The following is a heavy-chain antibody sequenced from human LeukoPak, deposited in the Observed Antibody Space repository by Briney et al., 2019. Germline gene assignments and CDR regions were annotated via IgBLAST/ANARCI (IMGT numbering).Heavy chain of an antibody. J-gene: IGHJ4*02. CDR3: TRSGYRHPYHFDS. D-gene: IGHD3-22*01. CDR1: GFTFDDYA. CDR2: LYTGGGT. Sequence: SGGSLRLSCAASGFTFDDYAMHWVRQAPGKGLEWVSVLYTGGGTDHADSVKGRFTISRDNSKNTLSLQMNSLRAEDTAIYYCTRSGYRHPYHFDSWGQGTLVTVSS. V-gene: IGHV3-53*01.